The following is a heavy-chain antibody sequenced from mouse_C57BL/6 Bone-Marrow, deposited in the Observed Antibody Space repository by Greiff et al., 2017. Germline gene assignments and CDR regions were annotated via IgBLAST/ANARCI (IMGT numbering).Heavy chain of an antibody. D-gene: IGHD2-2*01. J-gene: IGHJ2*01. CDR1: GYTFTSSW. CDR3: ARRGYDLPNNFDY. CDR2: LYPGSGST. V-gene: IGHV1-55*01. Sequence: QVQLQQPGAELVKPGASVKMSCKASGYTFTSSWITWVKQRPGQGLEWIGDLYPGSGSTNYNEKFKSKATLTVDTSSSTAYMQLSSLTSEDSAVYYCARRGYDLPNNFDYWGQGTTLTVSS.